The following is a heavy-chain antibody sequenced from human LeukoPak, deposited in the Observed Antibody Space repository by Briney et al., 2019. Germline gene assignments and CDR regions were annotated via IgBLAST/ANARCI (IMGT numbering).Heavy chain of an antibody. CDR1: GYSFTSYW. D-gene: IGHD6-13*01. CDR3: ARQGELGIAAAGSWNWFDP. Sequence: GESLKISCKGSGYSFTSYWIGWVRQMPGKGLEWMGIIYPGDSDTRYSPSFQGQVTISADKSIITAYLQWSSLKASDTAMYYCARQGELGIAAAGSWNWFDPWGQGTLVTVSS. CDR2: IYPGDSDT. V-gene: IGHV5-51*01. J-gene: IGHJ5*02.